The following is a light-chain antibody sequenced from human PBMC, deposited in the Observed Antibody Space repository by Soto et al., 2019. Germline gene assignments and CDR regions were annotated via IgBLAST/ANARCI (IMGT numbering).Light chain of an antibody. Sequence: QSVLTQPPSVSGAPGQRVTGSCTGSSSNIGAGYDVHWYQQLPGTAPKLLIYGNSNRPSGVPDRFSGSKSGTSASLAITGLQAEDEADYYCQSYDRSLSGSSVVFGGVTQLTFL. V-gene: IGLV1-40*01. CDR3: QSYDRSLSGSSVV. CDR2: GNS. J-gene: IGLJ2*01. CDR1: SSNIGAGYD.